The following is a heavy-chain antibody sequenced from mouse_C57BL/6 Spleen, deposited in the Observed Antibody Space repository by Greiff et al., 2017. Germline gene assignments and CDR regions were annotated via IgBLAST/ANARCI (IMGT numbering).Heavy chain of an antibody. V-gene: IGHV1-64*01. CDR1: GYTFTSYW. D-gene: IGHD4-1*01. CDR2: IHPNSGST. Sequence: QVQLQQPGAELVKPGASVKLSCTASGYTFTSYWMHWVKQRPGQGLEWIGMIHPNSGSTNYTEKFKSKATLTVNKSSSTAYMQLSSLTSEDSAVYYFARGDWDVDYYAMDYWGQGTSVTVSS. CDR3: ARGDWDVDYYAMDY. J-gene: IGHJ4*01.